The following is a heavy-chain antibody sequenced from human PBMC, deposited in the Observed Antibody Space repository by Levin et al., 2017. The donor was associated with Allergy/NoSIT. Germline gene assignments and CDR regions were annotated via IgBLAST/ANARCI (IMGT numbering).Heavy chain of an antibody. D-gene: IGHD3-10*01. CDR1: GGSISSYY. CDR3: ARGGLLRWFDP. CDR2: IYYSGST. J-gene: IGHJ5*02. Sequence: SQTLSLPCTVSGGSISSYYWSWIRQPPGKGLEWIGYIYYSGSTNYNPSLKSRVTISVDTSKNQFSLKLSSVTAADTAVYYCARGGLLRWFDPWGQGTLVTVSS. V-gene: IGHV4-59*01.